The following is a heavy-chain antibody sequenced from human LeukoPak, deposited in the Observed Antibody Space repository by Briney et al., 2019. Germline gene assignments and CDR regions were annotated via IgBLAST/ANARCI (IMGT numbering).Heavy chain of an antibody. D-gene: IGHD4-17*01. CDR3: ARGVTTVAFDY. V-gene: IGHV4-30-4*01. CDR1: GGSISSGDYY. CDR2: IYYSGST. J-gene: IGHJ4*02. Sequence: PSETLSLTCTVSGGSISSGDYYWSWIRQPPGKGLEWIGYIYYSGSTYYNPSLKSRVTISVDTSKNQFSLKLSSVTAADTAVYNCARGVTTVAFDYWGQGTLVTVSS.